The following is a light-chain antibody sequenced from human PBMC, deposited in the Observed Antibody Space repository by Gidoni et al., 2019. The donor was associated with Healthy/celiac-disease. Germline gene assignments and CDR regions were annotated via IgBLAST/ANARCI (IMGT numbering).Light chain of an antibody. Sequence: DLVMTQTPLSLPVTPGEPASISCRSRQSPQPSNVYTYLDWYRQKPGQSPQLLIYLGSNRASGVPDRFSGSGSGTDFTLKISRVEAEDVGVYYCMQALQTPPTFGQGTKVEIK. CDR3: MQALQTPPT. J-gene: IGKJ1*01. CDR1: QSPQPSNVYTY. CDR2: LGS. V-gene: IGKV2-28*01.